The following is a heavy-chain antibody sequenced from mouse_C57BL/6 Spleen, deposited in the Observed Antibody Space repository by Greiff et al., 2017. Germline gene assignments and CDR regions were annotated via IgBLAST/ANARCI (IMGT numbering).Heavy chain of an antibody. CDR2: IDPSDSYT. CDR3: ARTGYDGGFDY. D-gene: IGHD2-14*01. J-gene: IGHJ2*01. Sequence: VQLQQSGAELVMPGASVKLSCKASGYTFPSYWTHWVKQRPGQGLEWIGEIDPSDSYTNYNQKFKGKSTLTVDNSSRTAYMQLSSLASEDSAVYYCARTGYDGGFDYWGQGTTLTVSS. CDR1: GYTFPSYW. V-gene: IGHV1-69*01.